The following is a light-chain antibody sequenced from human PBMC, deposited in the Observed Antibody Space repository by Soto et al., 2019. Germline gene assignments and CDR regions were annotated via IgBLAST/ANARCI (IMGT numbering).Light chain of an antibody. CDR3: QEYNRFSSWT. Sequence: DIQMTQSPSTLPASVGDRVTITCRASQSISYYLAWYQKKPGKAPKVLIWNASTLQRGVPSRFSGSGSGTEFTLTISSLLPDDFATYYCQEYNRFSSWTFGQGTKVEI. J-gene: IGKJ1*01. CDR2: NAS. CDR1: QSISYY. V-gene: IGKV1-5*01.